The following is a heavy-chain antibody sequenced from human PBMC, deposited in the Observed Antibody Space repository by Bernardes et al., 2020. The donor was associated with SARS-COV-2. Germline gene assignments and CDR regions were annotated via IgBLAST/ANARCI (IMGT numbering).Heavy chain of an antibody. J-gene: IGHJ4*02. CDR2: VYYSATT. CDR1: GGSISTYY. D-gene: IGHD3-22*01. CDR3: ARAAYYYEHVYPKREYYFDY. V-gene: IGHV4-59*01. Sequence: SETLSLTCTVSGGSISTYYWSWIRQPPGKGLEWIGYVYYSATTNYNPSLRSRVTISLDMSKNQFSLKLSSVTAADTAVYYCARAAYYYEHVYPKREYYFDYWGQGTLVTVSS.